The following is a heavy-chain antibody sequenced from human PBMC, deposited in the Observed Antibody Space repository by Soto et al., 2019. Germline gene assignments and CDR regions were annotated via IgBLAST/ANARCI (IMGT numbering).Heavy chain of an antibody. CDR1: GLTFSNHA. CDR3: VSWVSAHFDF. Sequence: GGALRLSCAASGLTFSNHAMTWVRQVPGKGLEWVSTVGNSGTYTHYAGSVEGRFTISRDNSKNTLYLQLNNLRAEDTAFYYCVSWVSAHFDFWGPGTLVTVSS. J-gene: IGHJ4*02. CDR2: VGNSGTYT. V-gene: IGHV3-23*05. D-gene: IGHD2-8*01.